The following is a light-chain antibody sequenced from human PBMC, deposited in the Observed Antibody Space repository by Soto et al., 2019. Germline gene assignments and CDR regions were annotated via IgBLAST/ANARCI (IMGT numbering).Light chain of an antibody. CDR3: SSYAGSNNLV. Sequence: QSVLTQPPSASGSPGQSVTISCTGTSSDVGGYNYVSWYQQHPGKAPKLMIYEVSKRPSGVPDRFSGSKSGNTASLTVSGXXXEDEADYYCSSYAGSNNLVFGTGTKLTVL. V-gene: IGLV2-8*01. J-gene: IGLJ1*01. CDR1: SSDVGGYNY. CDR2: EVS.